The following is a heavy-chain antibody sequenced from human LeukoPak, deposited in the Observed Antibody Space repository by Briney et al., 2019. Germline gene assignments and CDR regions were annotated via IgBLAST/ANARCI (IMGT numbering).Heavy chain of an antibody. V-gene: IGHV1-3*01. D-gene: IGHD3-16*02. CDR1: GYTFTSYA. Sequence: ASVKVSCKASGYTFTSYAMHWVRQAPGQRLEWMGWTNAGSGNTKYSQKFQGRVTITRDTSASTAYMELSSLRSEDTAVYYCARDLSPTMITFGGVIVPGYWGQGTLVTVSS. CDR2: TNAGSGNT. J-gene: IGHJ4*02. CDR3: ARDLSPTMITFGGVIVPGY.